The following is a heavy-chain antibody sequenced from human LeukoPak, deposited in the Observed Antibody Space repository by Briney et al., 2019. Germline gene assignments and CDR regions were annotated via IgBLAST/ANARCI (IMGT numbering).Heavy chain of an antibody. V-gene: IGHV4-59*01. D-gene: IGHD3-9*01. Sequence: SETLSLTCTVSGGSISSYYWSWIRQPPGKGLEWIGYIYYSGSTNYNPSLKSRVTISVDTSKNQFSLKLSSVTAADTAVYYCARARTYYDILTGYLGYYYYMDVWGKGTTVTTSS. CDR3: ARARTYYDILTGYLGYYYYMDV. J-gene: IGHJ6*03. CDR1: GGSISSYY. CDR2: IYYSGST.